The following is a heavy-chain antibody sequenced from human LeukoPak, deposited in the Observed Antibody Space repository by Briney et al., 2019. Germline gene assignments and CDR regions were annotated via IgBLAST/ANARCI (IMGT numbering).Heavy chain of an antibody. V-gene: IGHV1-46*03. Sequence: ASVKVSCKASGYTFTSYYMHWVRQAPGQGLERMGIINPSGGSTSYAQKFQGRVTMTRDTSTSTVYMELSSLRSEDTAVYYCASGGWLQLAFDYWGQGTLVTVSS. J-gene: IGHJ4*02. CDR2: INPSGGST. CDR1: GYTFTSYY. D-gene: IGHD5-24*01. CDR3: ASGGWLQLAFDY.